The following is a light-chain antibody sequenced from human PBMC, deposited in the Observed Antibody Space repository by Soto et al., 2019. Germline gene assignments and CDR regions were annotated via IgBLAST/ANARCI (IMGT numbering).Light chain of an antibody. CDR3: CSYAGSTSVV. CDR2: EGT. J-gene: IGLJ3*02. CDR1: SSDIGNYNL. V-gene: IGLV2-23*01. Sequence: QSALTQPASVSGSPGQSITLSCTGTSSDIGNYNLVSWYQQHPGKVPKLILYEGTTRPSGVSNRISGSKSGNTASLTISGLQAEDEADYYCCSYAGSTSVVFGGGTKLIVL.